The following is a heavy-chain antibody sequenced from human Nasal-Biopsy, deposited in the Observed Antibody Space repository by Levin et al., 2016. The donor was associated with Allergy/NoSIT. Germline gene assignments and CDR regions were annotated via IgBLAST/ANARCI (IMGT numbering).Heavy chain of an antibody. J-gene: IGHJ3*02. CDR3: ATQREYNGDWRGAFDI. CDR2: INAGDGNT. Sequence: ASVKVSCKPSGYTFTRYTMHWVRQAPGQRLEWMGWINAGDGNTKYAQKFQGRVTITRDTSASTAYMELSSLRSEDTAVYYCATQREYNGDWRGAFDIWGQGTMVTVSS. D-gene: IGHD2-21*02. CDR1: GYTFTRYT. V-gene: IGHV1-3*01.